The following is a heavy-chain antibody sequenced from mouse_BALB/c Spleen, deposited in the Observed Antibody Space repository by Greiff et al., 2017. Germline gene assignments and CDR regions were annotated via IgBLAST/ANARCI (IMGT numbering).Heavy chain of an antibody. V-gene: IGHV1-7*01. CDR2: INPSTGYT. J-gene: IGHJ3*01. D-gene: IGHD2-14*01. Sequence: QVQLQQSGAELAKPGASVKMSCKASGYTFTSYWMHWVKQRPGQGLEWIGYINPSTGYTEYNQKFKDKATLTADKSSSTAYMQLSSLTSEDSAVYYCARRGYDEKTFAYWGQGTLVTVSA. CDR3: ARRGYDEKTFAY. CDR1: GYTFTSYW.